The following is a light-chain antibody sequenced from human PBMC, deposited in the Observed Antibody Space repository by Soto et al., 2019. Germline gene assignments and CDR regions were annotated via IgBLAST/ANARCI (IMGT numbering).Light chain of an antibody. CDR1: QDIRSNY. Sequence: ETVLTQSPGTLSLSPGERATLSCRASQDIRSNYLAWYRQTPGQAPRLLIYGASKRVSGIADRFSGSGSGTDFTLIISRLEPEDFALYYCQQYDSSPWTFGQGTKVEIK. CDR3: QQYDSSPWT. V-gene: IGKV3-20*01. CDR2: GAS. J-gene: IGKJ1*01.